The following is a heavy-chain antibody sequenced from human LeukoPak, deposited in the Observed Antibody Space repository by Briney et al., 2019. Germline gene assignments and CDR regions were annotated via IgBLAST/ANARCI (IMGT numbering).Heavy chain of an antibody. J-gene: IGHJ5*02. CDR3: AKGSGIAVAGRIDT. Sequence: PGGSLRLSCAASGFTFDDYIMHWVRQAPGKGLEWVSLISYDGGSTFYTASVKGRFTIFRDNSKNSLYLQMNSLRTEDTALYYCAKGSGIAVAGRIDTWGQGTLVTVSS. CDR2: ISYDGGST. D-gene: IGHD6-19*01. V-gene: IGHV3-43*01. CDR1: GFTFDDYI.